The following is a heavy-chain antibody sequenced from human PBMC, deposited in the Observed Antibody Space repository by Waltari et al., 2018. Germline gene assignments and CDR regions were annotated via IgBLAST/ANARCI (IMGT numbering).Heavy chain of an antibody. Sequence: EVQLLESGGGLVQPGGSLRLSCAASGFAFSTYSMNWVRRAPGKVLEWVSYITSSSSTTHYADSVKGRFTISRDNAQNSLYLQMSSLRAEDTAVYYCARDPYDSSGYYYPSWFDPWGQGTLVIVSS. V-gene: IGHV3-48*04. D-gene: IGHD3-22*01. CDR2: ITSSSSTT. J-gene: IGHJ5*02. CDR1: GFAFSTYS. CDR3: ARDPYDSSGYYYPSWFDP.